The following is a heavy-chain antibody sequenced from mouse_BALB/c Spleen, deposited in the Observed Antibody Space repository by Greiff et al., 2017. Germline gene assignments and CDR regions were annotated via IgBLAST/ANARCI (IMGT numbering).Heavy chain of an antibody. V-gene: IGHV3-2*02. Sequence: EVHLVESGPGLVKPSQSLSLTCTVTGYSITSDYSWNWIRQFPGNKLEWMGYISYSGSTSYNPSLKSRISITRDTSKNQFFLQLNSVTTEDTATYYCARSLPHYFDYGGQGTTLTVSS. CDR1: GYSITSDYS. CDR2: ISYSGST. CDR3: ARSLPHYFDY. J-gene: IGHJ2*01. D-gene: IGHD2-10*01.